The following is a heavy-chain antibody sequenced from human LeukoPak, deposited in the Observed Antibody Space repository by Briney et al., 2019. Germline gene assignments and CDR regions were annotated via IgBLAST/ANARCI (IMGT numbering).Heavy chain of an antibody. CDR3: ARGVYWSLDY. D-gene: IGHD1-1*01. V-gene: IGHV3-23*01. Sequence: GGSLRLSCAISGFIFNTNGMNWVRQSPGKGLEWLATIPGGGESTYYADFVKGRFAISRDNSKHTVFLHMNSLRVEDTAVYYCARGVYWSLDYWGQGTPVTVSS. CDR2: IPGGGEST. J-gene: IGHJ4*02. CDR1: GFIFNTNG.